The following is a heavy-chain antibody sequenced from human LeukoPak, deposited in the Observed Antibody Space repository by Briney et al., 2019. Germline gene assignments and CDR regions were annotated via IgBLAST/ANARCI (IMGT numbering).Heavy chain of an antibody. V-gene: IGHV3-33*01. D-gene: IGHD3-22*01. Sequence: GGSLRLSCAASGFTFSSYGMHWVRQAPGKGLEWVAVIWYDGSNKYYADSVKGRLTISRDNSKNTLYLQMNSLRAEDTAVYYCATTSYDSSGYHINYWGQGTLVTVSS. CDR2: IWYDGSNK. CDR3: ATTSYDSSGYHINY. CDR1: GFTFSSYG. J-gene: IGHJ4*02.